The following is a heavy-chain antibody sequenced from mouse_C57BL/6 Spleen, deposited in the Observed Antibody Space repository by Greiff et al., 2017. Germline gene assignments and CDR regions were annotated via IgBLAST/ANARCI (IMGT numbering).Heavy chain of an antibody. D-gene: IGHD1-1*01. CDR3: ARRMDYGSSSYFDY. CDR2: FHPYNDDT. Sequence: QVQLKESGAELVKPGASVKMSCKASGYTFTTYPIEWMKQNHGKSLEWIGNFHPYNDDTKYNEKFKGKATLTVEKSSSTVYLELSRLTSDDSAVYYCARRMDYGSSSYFDYWGKGTTLTVSS. CDR1: GYTFTTYP. J-gene: IGHJ2*01. V-gene: IGHV1-47*01.